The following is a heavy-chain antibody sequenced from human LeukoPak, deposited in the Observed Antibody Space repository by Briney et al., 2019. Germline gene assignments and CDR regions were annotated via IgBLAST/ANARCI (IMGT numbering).Heavy chain of an antibody. CDR3: ARAMVLNLFDP. D-gene: IGHD3-10*01. J-gene: IGHJ5*02. Sequence: SETLSLTCAVYGGSFSGYYWSWIRQPPGKGLEWIGEINHSGSTNYNPSLKSRVTISVDTSKNQFSLKLSSVTAADTAVYYCARAMVLNLFDPWGQGTLVTVSS. CDR1: GGSFSGYY. V-gene: IGHV4-34*01. CDR2: INHSGST.